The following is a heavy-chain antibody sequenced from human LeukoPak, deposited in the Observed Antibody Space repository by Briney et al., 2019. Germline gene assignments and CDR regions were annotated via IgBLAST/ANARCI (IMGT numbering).Heavy chain of an antibody. V-gene: IGHV3-33*01. CDR2: ISYDGSNK. CDR1: GLTFRNYG. D-gene: IGHD6-13*01. CDR3: ATDRSSYSDY. J-gene: IGHJ4*02. Sequence: PGGSLRLSCAASGLTFRNYGMHWVRQAAGKGLEWVAVISYDGSNKYYADSVRGRFTVSRENSKNTVYLQMNSLRAEDTAVYYCATDRSSYSDYWGQGTLVTVTS.